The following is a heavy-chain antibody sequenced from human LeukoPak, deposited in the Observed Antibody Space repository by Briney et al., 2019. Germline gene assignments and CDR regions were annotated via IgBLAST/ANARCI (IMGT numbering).Heavy chain of an antibody. D-gene: IGHD4-17*01. CDR1: GDSISSGSYS. J-gene: IGHJ4*02. CDR3: ARHHGDHLSQFDY. CDR2: IYYSGST. V-gene: IGHV4-31*03. Sequence: PSETLSLTCTVSGDSISSGSYSWSWIRQHPGKALEWIGYIYYSGSTYYNPSLQSRGFISVDTSKNQFSLRLSSVTAADTAVYYCARHHGDHLSQFDYWGQGILVTVSS.